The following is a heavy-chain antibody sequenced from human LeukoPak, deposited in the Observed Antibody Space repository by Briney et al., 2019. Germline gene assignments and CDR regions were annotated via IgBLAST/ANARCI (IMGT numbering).Heavy chain of an antibody. CDR3: ARQQYCSSTSCPTDMYYFDY. CDR2: IYYSGST. D-gene: IGHD2-2*01. J-gene: IGHJ4*02. CDR1: GGSVSSGSYY. V-gene: IGHV4-39*01. Sequence: SETLSLTCTVSGGSVSSGSYYWSWIRQPPGKGLEWIGYIYYSGSTYYNPSLKSRVTISVDTSKNQFSLKLSSVTAADTAVYYCARQQYCSSTSCPTDMYYFDYWGQGTLVTVSS.